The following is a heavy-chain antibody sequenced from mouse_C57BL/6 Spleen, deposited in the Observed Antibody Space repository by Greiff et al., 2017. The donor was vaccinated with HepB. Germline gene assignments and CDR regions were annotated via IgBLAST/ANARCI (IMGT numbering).Heavy chain of an antibody. CDR1: GFTFSDYY. D-gene: IGHD2-3*01. Sequence: EVKLMESGGGLVQPGGSLKLSCAASGFTFSDYYMYWVRQTPEKRLEWVAYISNGGGSTYYPDTVKGRFTISRDNAKNTLYLQMRRLKSEDTAMYYCARHGGLLPLDYWGQGTTLTVSS. V-gene: IGHV5-12*01. CDR3: ARHGGLLPLDY. CDR2: ISNGGGST. J-gene: IGHJ2*01.